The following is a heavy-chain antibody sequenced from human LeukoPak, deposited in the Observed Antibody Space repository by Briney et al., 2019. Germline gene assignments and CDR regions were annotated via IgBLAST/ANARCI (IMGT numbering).Heavy chain of an antibody. CDR1: RYTFSSYY. Sequence: ASLKVSCKAPRYTFSSYYMHWVRQAPGQGLEWMGLINPTGGSTGYAQKFQGRVTMTRDMSTSTDYMELSSLRSEDTAIYYCARDNSVGDNAWWFDPWGQGTLVTVSS. V-gene: IGHV1-46*01. CDR2: INPTGGST. D-gene: IGHD1-26*01. J-gene: IGHJ5*02. CDR3: ARDNSVGDNAWWFDP.